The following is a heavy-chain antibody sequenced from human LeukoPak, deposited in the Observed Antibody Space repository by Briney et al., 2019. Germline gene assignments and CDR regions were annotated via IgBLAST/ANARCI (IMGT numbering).Heavy chain of an antibody. CDR2: NYYSGST. J-gene: IGHJ5*02. CDR3: ATRLLLWFGELGWFDP. V-gene: IGHV4-30-4*01. CDR1: GGSISSGDYY. D-gene: IGHD3-10*01. Sequence: SETLSLTCTVSGGSISSGDYYWSWIRQPPGKGLEWIGYNYYSGSTYYNPSLKSRVTISVDTSKNQFSLKLSSVTAADTAVYYCATRLLLWFGELGWFDPWGQGTLVTVSS.